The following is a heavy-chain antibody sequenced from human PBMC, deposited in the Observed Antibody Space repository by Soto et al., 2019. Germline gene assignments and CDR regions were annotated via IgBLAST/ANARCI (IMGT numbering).Heavy chain of an antibody. D-gene: IGHD4-17*01. Sequence: QVQLQGSGPGLLKPSETLSLTCTVSGDSISSYYWSWIRQPPGKGLEWIGYIYYSGNTNYNPSLKSPVTISVDTSKNQFSLKLSPVTAADTAVYYCASSNGDYGDYWSPGTLVTVSS. CDR3: ASSNGDYGDY. J-gene: IGHJ4*02. CDR1: GDSISSYY. CDR2: IYYSGNT. V-gene: IGHV4-59*01.